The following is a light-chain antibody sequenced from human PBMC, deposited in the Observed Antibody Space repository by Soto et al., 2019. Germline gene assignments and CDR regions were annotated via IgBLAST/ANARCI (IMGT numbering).Light chain of an antibody. CDR1: SSNIGAGYD. J-gene: IGLJ3*02. CDR2: GNS. CDR3: QSFDRSLTAWV. Sequence: QSALTQPPSVSGAPGQRVTISCTGSSSNIGAGYDVHWYRQLPGAAPTLLISGNSDRPSGVPDRFSGSKSGPSAALAISGLQTDDEADYYCQSFDRSLTAWVFGGGTQLTVL. V-gene: IGLV1-40*01.